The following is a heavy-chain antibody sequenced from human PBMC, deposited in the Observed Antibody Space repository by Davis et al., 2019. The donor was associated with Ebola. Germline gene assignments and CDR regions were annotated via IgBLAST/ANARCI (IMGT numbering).Heavy chain of an antibody. CDR3: ARIGTTVTTAWFDP. CDR1: GGSISSYY. D-gene: IGHD4-17*01. CDR2: IYYSGST. Sequence: MPGGSLRLSCTVSGGSISSYYWSWIRQPPGKGLEWIGYIYYSGSTNYNPSLKSRVTISVDTSKNQFSLKLSSVTAADTAVYYCARIGTTVTTAWFDPWGQGTLVTVSS. J-gene: IGHJ5*02. V-gene: IGHV4-59*01.